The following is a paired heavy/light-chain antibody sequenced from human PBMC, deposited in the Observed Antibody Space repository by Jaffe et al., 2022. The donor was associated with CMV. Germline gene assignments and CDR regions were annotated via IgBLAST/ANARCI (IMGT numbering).Heavy chain of an antibody. CDR2: INHSGST. CDR3: ARGTPRIAARPLGIWFDP. Sequence: QVQLQQWGAGLLKPSETLSLTCAVYGGSFSGYYWSWIRQPPGKGLEWIGEINHSGSTNYNPSLKSRVTISVDTSKNQFSLKLSSVTAADTAVYYCARGTPRIAARPLGIWFDPWGQGTLVTVSS. CDR1: GGSFSGYY. J-gene: IGHJ5*02. V-gene: IGHV4-34*01. D-gene: IGHD6-6*01.
Light chain of an antibody. CDR3: NSRDSSGNHPV. Sequence: SSELTQDPAVSVALGQTVRITCQGDSLRSYYASWYQQKPGQAPVLVIYGKNNRPSGIPDRFSGSSSGNTASLTITGAQAEDEADYYCNSRDSSGNHPVFGGGTKLTVL. V-gene: IGLV3-19*01. CDR2: GKN. J-gene: IGLJ2*01. CDR1: SLRSYY.